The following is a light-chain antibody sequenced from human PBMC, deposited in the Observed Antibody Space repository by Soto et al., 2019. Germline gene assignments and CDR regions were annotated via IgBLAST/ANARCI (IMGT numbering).Light chain of an antibody. Sequence: DIVMTQSPDSLAVSPVERATTTCKPSQSVLYSSNNKNYLAWYQQKPGQPPKLLIYRASTRESGVPDRFSGSGSGTDFTLTISSLQAEDVAVYYCQQYYSTPPYTFGQGTKLEIK. CDR2: RAS. V-gene: IGKV4-1*01. CDR1: QSVLYSSNNKNY. CDR3: QQYYSTPPYT. J-gene: IGKJ2*01.